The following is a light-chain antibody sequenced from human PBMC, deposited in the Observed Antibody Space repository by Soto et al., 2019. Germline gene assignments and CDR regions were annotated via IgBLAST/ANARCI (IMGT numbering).Light chain of an antibody. CDR1: QSLSGS. CDR2: AAS. CDR3: QHYTNWPRT. Sequence: IPMTHAPSSLSASPAARVTITCRASQSLSGSLAWYQQKPGKAPKLLIYAASTLQSGVPSRFSGSGSGTEFTLTISSLQSEDFAVYYCQHYTNWPRTFGQGPKVDIK. J-gene: IGKJ1*01. V-gene: IGKV1-8*01.